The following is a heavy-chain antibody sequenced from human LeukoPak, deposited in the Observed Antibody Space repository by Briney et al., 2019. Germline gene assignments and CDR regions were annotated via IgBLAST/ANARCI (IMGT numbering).Heavy chain of an antibody. D-gene: IGHD1-26*01. V-gene: IGHV3-23*01. CDR3: AKDLGRYRNNYFDY. CDR1: GFTFSSYA. CDR2: ISGSDGST. J-gene: IGHJ4*02. Sequence: GGSLRLSCAASGFTFSSYAMSWVRQAPGKGLEWVSGISGSDGSTYYADSVKGRFTISRDDSKDTLYLQMNSLRAEDTAVYYCAKDLGRYRNNYFDYWGQGTLVTVSS.